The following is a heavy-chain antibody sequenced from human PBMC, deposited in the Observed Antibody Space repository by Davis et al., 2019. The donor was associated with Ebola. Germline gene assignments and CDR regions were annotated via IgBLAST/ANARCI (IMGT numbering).Heavy chain of an antibody. CDR3: ARDRGIAVAGTRYYGMDV. Sequence: GESLKISCAASGFTFSTYSMSWVRQAPGKALEWVSSISSDSDYIYYADSAKGRFTISRDNAKNSLFLQMNSLRAEDTAVYYCARDRGIAVAGTRYYGMDVWGKGTTVTVSS. CDR1: GFTFSTYS. J-gene: IGHJ6*04. CDR2: ISSDSDYI. V-gene: IGHV3-21*01. D-gene: IGHD6-19*01.